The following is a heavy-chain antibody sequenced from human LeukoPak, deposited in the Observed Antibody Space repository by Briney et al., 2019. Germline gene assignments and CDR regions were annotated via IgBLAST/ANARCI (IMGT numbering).Heavy chain of an antibody. D-gene: IGHD3-10*01. CDR3: TRGRSYDGSGSSYFDY. CDR2: VFASGNT. Sequence: SETLSLTCTVSGGSISTYDWTWIRQPAGKDLEWIGRVFASGNTYYNRSFQSRVTMTVDTSKNQFSLNLRSVTAADTAVYFCTRGRSYDGSGSSYFDYWGQGILGTVSS. V-gene: IGHV4-4*07. CDR1: GGSISTYD. J-gene: IGHJ4*02.